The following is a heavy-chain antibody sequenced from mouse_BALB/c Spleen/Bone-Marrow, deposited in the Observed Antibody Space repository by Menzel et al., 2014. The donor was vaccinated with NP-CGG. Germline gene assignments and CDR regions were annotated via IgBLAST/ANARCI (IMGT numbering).Heavy chain of an antibody. V-gene: IGHV1-87*01. CDR1: GYTFTSYW. J-gene: IGHJ4*01. Sequence: VQLQQPGAERARPGASVKLSCKASGYTFTSYWMQWVKQRPGQGREWIGAIYPGDGDTRYTQKFKGKATWTADKSSSTAYMQLSSLASEDSAVYYCARGDYGSSYEGAMDYWCQGTSVTVSS. CDR3: ARGDYGSSYEGAMDY. D-gene: IGHD1-1*01. CDR2: IYPGDGDT.